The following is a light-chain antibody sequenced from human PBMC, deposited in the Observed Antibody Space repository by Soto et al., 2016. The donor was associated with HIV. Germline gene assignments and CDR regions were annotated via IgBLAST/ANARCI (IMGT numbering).Light chain of an antibody. CDR1: KLGDKY. CDR2: QDT. J-gene: IGLJ1*01. Sequence: SYELTQPPSVSVSPGQTASITCSGDKLGDKYACWYQQKPGQSPVLVIYQDTKRPSGIPERFSGSNSGNTATLTISGTQAMDEADYYCQAWDSSTYVLRNWEPRSPS. CDR3: QAWDSSTYV. V-gene: IGLV3-1*01.